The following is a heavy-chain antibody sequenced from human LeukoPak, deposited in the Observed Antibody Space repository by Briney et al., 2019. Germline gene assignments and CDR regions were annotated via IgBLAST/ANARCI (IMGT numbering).Heavy chain of an antibody. CDR1: GFTFSSYW. D-gene: IGHD6-19*01. V-gene: IGHV3-7*03. CDR3: AKAIAVAGENWFDP. CDR2: IKQDGSEK. Sequence: PGGSLRLSCAASGFTFSSYWMSWVRQAPGKGLEWVANIKQDGSEKYYVDSVKGRFTISRDNAKNTLYLQMNSLRAEDTAVYYCAKAIAVAGENWFDPWGQGTLVTVSS. J-gene: IGHJ5*02.